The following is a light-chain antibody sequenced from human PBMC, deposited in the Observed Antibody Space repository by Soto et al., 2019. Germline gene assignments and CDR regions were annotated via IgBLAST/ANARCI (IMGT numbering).Light chain of an antibody. CDR3: QHYNSYSEA. CDR1: QSISSW. CDR2: DAS. J-gene: IGKJ1*01. Sequence: DIQMTQSPSTVSAAXXXXXTXTXRASQSISSWLAWYQQKPGKAPKLLIYDASSLESGVPSRFSGSGSGTEFTLTISSLQPDDFATYYCQHYNSYSEAFGQGTKVDI. V-gene: IGKV1-5*01.